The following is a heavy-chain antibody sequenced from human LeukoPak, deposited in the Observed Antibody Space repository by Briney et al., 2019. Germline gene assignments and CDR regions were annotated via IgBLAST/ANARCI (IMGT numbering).Heavy chain of an antibody. CDR2: ISHRGRT. CDR1: GGSLSDYY. V-gene: IGHV4-34*01. CDR3: ARHSSSWSPGPDY. J-gene: IGHJ4*02. Sequence: SETLSLTCAVYGGSLSDYYWSWIRQSPGKGLEWIGEISHRGRTYYNLSLKSRVTISIDTSKNQFSLKLSSVTAADTAVYYCARHSSSWSPGPDYWGQGTLVTVSS. D-gene: IGHD6-13*01.